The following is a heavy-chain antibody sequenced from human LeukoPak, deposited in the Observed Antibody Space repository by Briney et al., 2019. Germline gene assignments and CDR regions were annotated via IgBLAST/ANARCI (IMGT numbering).Heavy chain of an antibody. V-gene: IGHV4-34*01. Sequence: SETLSLTCAVYGGSFSGYYWSWIRQPPGKGLEWIGEINHSGSTNYNPSLKSRVTISVDTSKNQFSLKLSSVTAADTAVYYCARGYCSSTSCYTYYYYGMDVWGQGTTVAVSS. J-gene: IGHJ6*02. CDR2: INHSGST. D-gene: IGHD2-2*02. CDR1: GGSFSGYY. CDR3: ARGYCSSTSCYTYYYYGMDV.